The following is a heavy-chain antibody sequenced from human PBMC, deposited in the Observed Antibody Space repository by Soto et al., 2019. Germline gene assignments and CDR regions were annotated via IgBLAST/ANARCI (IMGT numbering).Heavy chain of an antibody. V-gene: IGHV3-23*01. J-gene: IGHJ4*02. CDR3: AKDGTWIQRWLGV. Sequence: EVQLLESGGGLVQPGGSLRLSCSASGFTFSTYVMNWVRQAPGKGLEWVSGISSSGDRKYYADSVKGRFTISRDNSKNTLYLEMNSLRVDDTAVYYCAKDGTWIQRWLGVWGQGTLVTVSS. D-gene: IGHD5-18*01. CDR1: GFTFSTYV. CDR2: ISSSGDRK.